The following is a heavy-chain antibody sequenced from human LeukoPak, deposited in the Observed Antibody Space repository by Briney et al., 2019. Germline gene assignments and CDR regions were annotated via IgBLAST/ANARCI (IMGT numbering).Heavy chain of an antibody. CDR1: GFTFSGSA. V-gene: IGHV3-73*01. CDR2: IRSKANSYAT. D-gene: IGHD6-13*01. J-gene: IGHJ4*02. Sequence: GSLRLSCAASGFTFSGSAMHWVRQASGKGLEWVGRIRSKANSYATAYAASVKGRFTISRDDSKNTAYLQMNSLKTEDTAVYYCAKISGSWYILYYFDYWGQGTLVTVSS. CDR3: AKISGSWYILYYFDY.